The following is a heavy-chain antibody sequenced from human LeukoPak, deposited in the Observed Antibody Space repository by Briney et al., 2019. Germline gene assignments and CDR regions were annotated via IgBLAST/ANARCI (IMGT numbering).Heavy chain of an antibody. CDR1: RFTVSSNY. D-gene: IGHD3-3*01. CDR3: ARGSDYYGY. CDR2: MNSPYST. Sequence: GGSLRLSCAASRFTVSSNYMSWVRQAPGKGLEWISLMNSPYSTYYSDSVKERFTVSRANSKNTMYLQMNSMITAETAVYYCARGSDYYGYWGQGNLVSVFS. J-gene: IGHJ4*02. V-gene: IGHV3-66*01.